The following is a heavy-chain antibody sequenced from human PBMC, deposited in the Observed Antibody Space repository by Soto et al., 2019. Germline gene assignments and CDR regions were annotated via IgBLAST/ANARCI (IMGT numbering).Heavy chain of an antibody. D-gene: IGHD3-9*01. Sequence: PSETLSLTCTVSGGSISSYYWSWIRQPPGKGLEWIGYIYYSGSTNYNPSPKSRVTISVDTSKNQFSLKLSSVTAADTAVYYCACANYDILTGTSRYYYYYMDVWGKGTTVTVSS. CDR3: ACANYDILTGTSRYYYYYMDV. CDR2: IYYSGST. V-gene: IGHV4-59*08. J-gene: IGHJ6*03. CDR1: GGSISSYY.